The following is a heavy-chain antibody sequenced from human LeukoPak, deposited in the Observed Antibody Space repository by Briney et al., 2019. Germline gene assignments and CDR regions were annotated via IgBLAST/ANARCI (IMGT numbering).Heavy chain of an antibody. J-gene: IGHJ6*02. V-gene: IGHV3-11*06. CDR1: GFTFSDYY. Sequence: GGSLRLSCAASGFTFSDYYMSWIRQAPGKGLEWVSYISSSSSYTNYADSVKGRFTISRDNAKNSLYLQMNSLRAEDTAVYYCARDTIVVVSHYCYGMDVWGQGTTVTVSS. D-gene: IGHD2-21*01. CDR2: ISSSSSYT. CDR3: ARDTIVVVSHYCYGMDV.